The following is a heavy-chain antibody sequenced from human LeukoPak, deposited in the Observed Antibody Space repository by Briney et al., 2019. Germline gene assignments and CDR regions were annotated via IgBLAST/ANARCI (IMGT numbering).Heavy chain of an antibody. CDR2: IYPGDSDT. CDR3: ARTNHYDSSGYYSGLGAFDI. CDR1: GYSFTSYW. D-gene: IGHD3-22*01. V-gene: IGHV5-51*01. Sequence: GESLKISCKGSGYSFTSYWIGWVRQMPGKGLEWMGIIYPGDSDTRHSPSFQGQVTISADKSISTAYLQWSSLKASDTAMYYCARTNHYDSSGYYSGLGAFDIWGQGTMVTVSS. J-gene: IGHJ3*02.